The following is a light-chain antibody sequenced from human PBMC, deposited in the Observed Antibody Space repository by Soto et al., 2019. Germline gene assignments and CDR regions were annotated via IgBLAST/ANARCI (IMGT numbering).Light chain of an antibody. CDR1: QSISNNY. CDR2: GAS. V-gene: IGKV3-20*01. CDR3: QQYGSSGT. J-gene: IGKJ1*01. Sequence: EIVLTHSPGTLSLSPWEIATLSCRASQSISNNYLARYQQKPVQAPRLLICGASNRATGIPDRFSGSGSGTDFTLTISRLEPEDFAVYYCQQYGSSGTFGQGTKVDIK.